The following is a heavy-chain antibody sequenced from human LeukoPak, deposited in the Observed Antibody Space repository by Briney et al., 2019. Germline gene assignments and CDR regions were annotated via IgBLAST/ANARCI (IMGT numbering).Heavy chain of an antibody. V-gene: IGHV3-7*01. Sequence: GGSLRLSCAASGFTFSSYWMSWVRQAPGKGLEWVANIKQDGSEKYYVDSVKGRFTISRDNAKNSLYLQMNSLRAEDTAVYYCARDSSNGSSSWYSTFDYWGQGTLVTVSS. CDR2: IKQDGSEK. J-gene: IGHJ4*02. D-gene: IGHD6-13*01. CDR1: GFTFSSYW. CDR3: ARDSSNGSSSWYSTFDY.